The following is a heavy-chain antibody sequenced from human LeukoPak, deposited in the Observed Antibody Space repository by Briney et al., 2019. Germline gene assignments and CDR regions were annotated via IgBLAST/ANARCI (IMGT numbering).Heavy chain of an antibody. CDR1: GGSLTSGSYY. V-gene: IGHV4-61*02. CDR2: IYSSGST. J-gene: IGHJ2*01. Sequence: SETLSLTCTVSGGSLTSGSYYWGWLRQPAGKGLEWVGRIYSSGSTNYNPSLKSRVTISVDTSKNQFSLKLSSVTAADTAVYYCARDLGGRQLWVDNTHWYFDLWGRGTLVVVSS. CDR3: ARDLGGRQLWVDNTHWYFDL. D-gene: IGHD5-18*01.